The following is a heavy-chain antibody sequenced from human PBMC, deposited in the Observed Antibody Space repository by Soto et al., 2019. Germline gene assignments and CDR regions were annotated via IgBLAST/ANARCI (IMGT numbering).Heavy chain of an antibody. CDR2: MNPNSGNT. D-gene: IGHD3-16*02. J-gene: IGHJ6*02. CDR3: ARGLVSYPDYYYYGMDV. CDR1: GYTFTSYD. V-gene: IGHV1-8*01. Sequence: ASVKVSCKASGYTFTSYDINWVRQATGQGREWMGWMNPNSGNTGYAQKFQGRVTMTRNTSISTAYMELSSLRSEDTAVYYCARGLVSYPDYYYYGMDVWGQGTTVTVSS.